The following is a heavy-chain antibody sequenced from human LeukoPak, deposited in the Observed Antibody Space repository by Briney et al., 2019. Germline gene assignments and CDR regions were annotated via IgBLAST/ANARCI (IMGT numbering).Heavy chain of an antibody. D-gene: IGHD3-22*01. CDR2: ISSSSSYI. CDR3: ARDEYYYDSSGYMDV. CDR1: GFTFSSQS. J-gene: IGHJ6*03. V-gene: IGHV3-21*01. Sequence: GSLSLSCAASGFTFSSQSMNWVRQARGKGLGCVSSISSSSSYIYYADSVNGRFTISRDNAKNSLYLQMNSLRAEDTAVYYCARDEYYYDSSGYMDVWGKGTTVTVSS.